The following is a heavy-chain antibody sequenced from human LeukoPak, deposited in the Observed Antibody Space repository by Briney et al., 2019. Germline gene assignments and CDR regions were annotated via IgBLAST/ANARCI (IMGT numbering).Heavy chain of an antibody. V-gene: IGHV1-46*01. CDR1: GYTFTSYY. CDR2: INPSGGST. Sequence: ASVKVSCKASGYTFTSYYMHWVRQAPGQGLEWMGIINPSGGSTSYAQKFQGRVTMTRDTSISTAYMELSRLRSDDTAVYYCARSRHDYGDYWGYWGQGTLVTVSS. D-gene: IGHD4-17*01. J-gene: IGHJ4*02. CDR3: ARSRHDYGDYWGY.